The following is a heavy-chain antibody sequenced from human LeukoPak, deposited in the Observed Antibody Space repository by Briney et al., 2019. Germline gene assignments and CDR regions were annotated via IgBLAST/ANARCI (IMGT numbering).Heavy chain of an antibody. D-gene: IGHD3-9*01. Sequence: ASVKVSCKASGYTFTSYYMHWVRQAPGQGLEWMGIINPSGGSTSYAQKFQGRVTMTRDTSTSTVYMELSSLRSEDTAVYYCARDGETYYDILTGPDFANWGRGPLAPAS. V-gene: IGHV1-46*01. CDR2: INPSGGST. CDR3: ARDGETYYDILTGPDFAN. J-gene: IGHJ4*02. CDR1: GYTFTSYY.